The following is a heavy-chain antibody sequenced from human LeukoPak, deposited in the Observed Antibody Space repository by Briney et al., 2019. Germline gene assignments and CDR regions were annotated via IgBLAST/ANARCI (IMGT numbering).Heavy chain of an antibody. CDR1: GFTFSTYS. J-gene: IGHJ6*04. Sequence: GGSLRLSCAASGFTFSTYSMNWVRQAPGKGLEWVSSISSSSTYIYYADSVKGRFTISRDNAKNSLYLQMHSLRAEDTAVYYCAELGLTMIGGVWGKGTTVTISS. V-gene: IGHV3-21*01. CDR3: AELGLTMIGGV. D-gene: IGHD3-10*02. CDR2: ISSSSTYI.